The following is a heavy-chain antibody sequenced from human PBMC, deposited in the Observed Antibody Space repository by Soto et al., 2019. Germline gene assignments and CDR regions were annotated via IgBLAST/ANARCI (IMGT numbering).Heavy chain of an antibody. CDR3: ATPHPRQLAAAMHYSPYYLDY. J-gene: IGHJ4*02. V-gene: IGHV1-69*02. D-gene: IGHD6-13*01. CDR1: GGTFSSYT. Sequence: GASVKVSCKASGGTFSSYTISWVRQAPGQGLEWMGRIIPILGIANYAQKFQGRVTITADKSTSTAYMELSSLRSEDTVVYYCATPHPRQLAAAMHYSPYYLDYWGQGTLVTVSS. CDR2: IIPILGIA.